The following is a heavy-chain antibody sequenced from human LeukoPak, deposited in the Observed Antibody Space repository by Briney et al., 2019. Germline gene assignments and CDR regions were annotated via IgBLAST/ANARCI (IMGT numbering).Heavy chain of an antibody. CDR3: ARGYSGYEFGY. J-gene: IGHJ4*02. D-gene: IGHD5-12*01. Sequence: QPGGSLRLSCAASGFTFSTSWMNWVRQAPGKGLEWVANIKEDGSEEYYVDSVKGRFTISRDNARKSLYLQMSSLRVEDTAVYYCARGYSGYEFGYWGQGTLVTVSS. CDR2: IKEDGSEE. V-gene: IGHV3-7*04. CDR1: GFTFSTSW.